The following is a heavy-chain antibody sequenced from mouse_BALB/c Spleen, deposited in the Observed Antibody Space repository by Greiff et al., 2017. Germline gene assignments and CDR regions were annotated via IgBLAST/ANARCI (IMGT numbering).Heavy chain of an antibody. Sequence: VQLQQSGAELAKPGASVKMSCKASGYTFTSYWMHWVKQRPGQGLEWIGYINPSTGYTEYNQKFKDKATLTADKSSSTAYMQLSSLTSEDSAVYYCASPSGDYAMDYWGQGTSVTVSS. J-gene: IGHJ4*01. CDR3: ASPSGDYAMDY. V-gene: IGHV1-7*01. CDR2: INPSTGYT. CDR1: GYTFTSYW. D-gene: IGHD3-1*01.